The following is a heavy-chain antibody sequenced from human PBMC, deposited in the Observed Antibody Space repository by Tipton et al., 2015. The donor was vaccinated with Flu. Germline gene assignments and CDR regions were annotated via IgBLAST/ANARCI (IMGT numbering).Heavy chain of an antibody. CDR1: GYTFTGYY. V-gene: IGHV1-2*04. CDR3: ARGTTMVRGVIITDYYDGMDV. CDR2: INPNSGGT. Sequence: VQLVQSGAEVKKPGASVKVSCKASGYTFTGYYMHWVRQAPGQGLEWMGWINPNSGGTNYAQRFQGWVTMTRDTSISTAYMELSRLRSDDTAVYYCARGTTMVRGVIITDYYDGMDVWGQGTTVTVSS. D-gene: IGHD3-10*01. J-gene: IGHJ6*02.